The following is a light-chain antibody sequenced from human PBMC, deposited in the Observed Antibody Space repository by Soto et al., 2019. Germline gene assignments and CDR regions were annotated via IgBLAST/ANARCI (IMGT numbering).Light chain of an antibody. V-gene: IGKV3-11*01. CDR3: QQYVASPYT. CDR1: QSVSSY. J-gene: IGKJ2*01. Sequence: EIVLTQSPATLSLSPGERATLSCRASQSVSSYLAWYQQKPGQAPRLLIYDASNRATGIPARFGASGSGTDFTLTISSLEPEDFAVYYCQQYVASPYTFGQGTKVDIK. CDR2: DAS.